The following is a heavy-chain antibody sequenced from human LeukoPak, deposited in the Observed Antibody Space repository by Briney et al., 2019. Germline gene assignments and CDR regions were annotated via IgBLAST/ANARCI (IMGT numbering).Heavy chain of an antibody. CDR3: ASWGYMDFYYFDY. V-gene: IGHV4-39*07. CDR1: GGSISSSSYY. D-gene: IGHD3-16*02. CDR2: IYYSGST. J-gene: IGHJ4*02. Sequence: SETLSLTCTVSGGSISSSSYYWGWIRQPPGKGLEWIGSIYYSGSTYYNPSLKSRVTISVDTSKNQFSLKLSSVTAADTAVYYCASWGYMDFYYFDYWGQGTLVTVSS.